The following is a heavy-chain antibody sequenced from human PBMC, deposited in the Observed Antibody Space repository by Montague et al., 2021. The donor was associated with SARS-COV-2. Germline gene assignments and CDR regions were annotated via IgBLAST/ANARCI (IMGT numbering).Heavy chain of an antibody. CDR3: ARESGSPTYYFYYGVDV. J-gene: IGHJ6*02. Sequence: CPISGDSVSSNSAAWNWVRQSPSRGLEWLGRTYYRSKWYNDYAVXVKSRITINPDTSKNQFSLQLNSVPPADTVVYYCARESGSPTYYFYYGVDVWGQGTTVTVSS. CDR2: TYYRSKWYN. CDR1: GDSVSSNSAA. D-gene: IGHD1-26*01. V-gene: IGHV6-1*01.